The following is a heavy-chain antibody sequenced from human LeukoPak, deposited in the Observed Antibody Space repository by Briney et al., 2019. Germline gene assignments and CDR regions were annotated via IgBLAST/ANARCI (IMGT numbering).Heavy chain of an antibody. Sequence: GGSLRLSCAASGFTFSSYSMNWVRQAPGKGLEWVSTITGSGDNTYYADSVKGRFTISRDNSKNTLYLQMNSLRAEDTAIYYCAKEWAVAFLYYYYGMDVWGQGTTVTVSS. CDR2: ITGSGDNT. D-gene: IGHD6-19*01. CDR3: AKEWAVAFLYYYYGMDV. V-gene: IGHV3-23*01. CDR1: GFTFSSYS. J-gene: IGHJ6*02.